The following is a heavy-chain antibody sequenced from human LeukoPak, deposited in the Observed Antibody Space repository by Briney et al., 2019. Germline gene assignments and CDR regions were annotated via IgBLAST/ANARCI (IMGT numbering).Heavy chain of an antibody. CDR3: VRGGAGATASDVFDI. D-gene: IGHD5-12*01. J-gene: IGHJ3*02. CDR1: RFTFSSYS. V-gene: IGHV3-21*04. CDR2: ISSGCSHI. Sequence: GGSLRLSCAASRFTFSSYSINWVRQAPGKGLEWVSSISSGCSHIFYEDSVKGRFTISRDNAKNSLFLQMNSLRVEDTAIYYCVRGGAGATASDVFDIWGQGTMVTVSS.